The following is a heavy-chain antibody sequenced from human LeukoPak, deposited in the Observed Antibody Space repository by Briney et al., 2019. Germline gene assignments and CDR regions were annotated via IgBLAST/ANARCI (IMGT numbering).Heavy chain of an antibody. CDR3: AGGNSMDV. V-gene: IGHV3-7*03. CDR2: INIEGGGI. J-gene: IGHJ6*04. Sequence: QPGGSRRLSCAVSGLPFSNSWMYWGRQAPGKGLGGVANINIEGGGISYVGSVKGRFIISRHNARNSLYLQMHSLRVEDTAVYFCAGGNSMDVWGKGTAVTASS. CDR1: GLPFSNSW.